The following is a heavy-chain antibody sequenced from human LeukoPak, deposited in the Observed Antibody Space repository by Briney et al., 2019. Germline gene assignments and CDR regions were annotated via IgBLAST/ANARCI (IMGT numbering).Heavy chain of an antibody. D-gene: IGHD6-6*01. J-gene: IGHJ4*02. CDR1: GFTFSSYE. CDR3: AKDRVRIAARPLFDY. Sequence: PGGSLRLSCAASGFTFSSYEMNWVRQAPGKGLEWVSYINSSGSTIYYADSVKGRFTISRDNAKNSLYLQMNSLRAEDTAVYYCAKDRVRIAARPLFDYWGQGTLVTVSS. CDR2: INSSGSTI. V-gene: IGHV3-48*03.